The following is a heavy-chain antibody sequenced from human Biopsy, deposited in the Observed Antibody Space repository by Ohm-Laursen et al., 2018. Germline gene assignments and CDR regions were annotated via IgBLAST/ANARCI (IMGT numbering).Heavy chain of an antibody. D-gene: IGHD6-19*01. V-gene: IGHV1-69*01. Sequence: SSVKVSCKVSGGAFTNYAINWARQAPGHGLEWMGGIITVSETAGYAERFQDRVTITADVTTTTAYMDLSGLRSEDTAVYYCVAYPSSGFFENNDDFAMDVWGQGTTVIVSS. CDR1: GGAFTNYA. CDR2: IITVSETA. CDR3: VAYPSSGFFENNDDFAMDV. J-gene: IGHJ6*02.